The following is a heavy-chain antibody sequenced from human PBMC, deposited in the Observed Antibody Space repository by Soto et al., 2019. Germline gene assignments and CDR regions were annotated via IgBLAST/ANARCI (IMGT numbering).Heavy chain of an antibody. CDR2: ISSSSSYI. D-gene: IGHD6-13*01. CDR1: GFTFSSYS. CDR3: ERDTYRRRWYPLPLDY. Sequence: GGSLRLSCAASGFTFSSYSMNWVRQAPGKGLEWVSPISSSSSYIYYADSVKGRFTISRDNAKNSLYLQMNSLRAEDTAVYYCERDTYRRRWYPLPLDYWGQGTLVTVSS. J-gene: IGHJ4*02. V-gene: IGHV3-21*01.